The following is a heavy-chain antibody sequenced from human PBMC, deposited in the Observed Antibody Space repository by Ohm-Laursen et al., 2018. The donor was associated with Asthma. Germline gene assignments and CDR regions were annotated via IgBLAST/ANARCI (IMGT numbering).Heavy chain of an antibody. D-gene: IGHD2-15*01. Sequence: PSETLSLTCTVSGGSISSGGYYWSWIRQPPGKGLEWIGYIYHSGSAYYNPSLESRLTMSVDTSQNHFSLKLRSVTAADTAVYYCAKDSSEVVAADEYWGQGTLVTVSS. CDR2: IYHSGSA. V-gene: IGHV4-31*03. CDR3: AKDSSEVVAADEY. CDR1: GGSISSGGYY. J-gene: IGHJ4*02.